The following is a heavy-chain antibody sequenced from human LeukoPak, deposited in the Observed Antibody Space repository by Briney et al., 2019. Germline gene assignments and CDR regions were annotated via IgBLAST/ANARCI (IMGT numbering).Heavy chain of an antibody. D-gene: IGHD2-21*02. CDR1: GFTFSSYA. CDR3: AKDHENCGGDCYSVTPFHY. Sequence: QTGGSLRLSCAASGFTFSSYAMSWVRQATGKGLEWVSAISGSGGSTYYADSVKGRFTISRDNSKNTLYLQMNSLRAEDTAVYYCAKDHENCGGDCYSVTPFHYWGQGTLVTVSS. CDR2: ISGSGGST. V-gene: IGHV3-23*01. J-gene: IGHJ4*02.